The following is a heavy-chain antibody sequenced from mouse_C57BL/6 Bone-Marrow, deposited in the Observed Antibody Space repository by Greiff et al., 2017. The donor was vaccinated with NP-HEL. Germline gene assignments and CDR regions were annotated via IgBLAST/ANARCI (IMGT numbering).Heavy chain of an antibody. J-gene: IGHJ3*01. CDR3: AREGVYYGSPFAY. V-gene: IGHV3-6*01. Sequence: EVKLLESGPGLVKPSPSLSLTCYVTGNSITSGYYWNWIRQFPGNKLEWMGYISYDGSNNYNPSLKNRTSFTRDTSTNQSSLKLNSLTTEDTATYYCAREGVYYGSPFAYWGQGTLVTVSA. CDR2: ISYDGSN. CDR1: GNSITSGYY. D-gene: IGHD1-1*01.